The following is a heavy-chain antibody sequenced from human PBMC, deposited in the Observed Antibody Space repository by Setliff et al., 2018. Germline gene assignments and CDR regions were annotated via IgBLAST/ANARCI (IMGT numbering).Heavy chain of an antibody. Sequence: SVKVSCKTSGYTFISYGISWVRQAPGQGLEWMGGIIPMFGTPAYTQKFQDRVTITTDESTSTAYMELNSLTSEDTAVYYCARSPAVLGIVYLDPWGQGTLVTSPQ. CDR1: GYTFISYG. V-gene: IGHV1-69*05. D-gene: IGHD2-15*01. J-gene: IGHJ5*02. CDR2: IIPMFGTP. CDR3: ARSPAVLGIVYLDP.